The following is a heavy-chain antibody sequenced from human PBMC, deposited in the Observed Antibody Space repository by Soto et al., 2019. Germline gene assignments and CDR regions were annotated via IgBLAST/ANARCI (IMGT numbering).Heavy chain of an antibody. V-gene: IGHV3-15*01. Sequence: PGGSLRLSCAASGFTFSNAWMSWVRQAPGKGLEWVGRIKSKTDGGTTDYAAPVKGRFTISRDIPDNKIYLDLSRVTGDDTAIYYCARAREPEYSSSIFFDYWGRGIKVTVSS. CDR3: ARAREPEYSSSIFFDY. D-gene: IGHD6-6*01. CDR1: GFTFSNAW. J-gene: IGHJ4*02. CDR2: IKSKTDGGTT.